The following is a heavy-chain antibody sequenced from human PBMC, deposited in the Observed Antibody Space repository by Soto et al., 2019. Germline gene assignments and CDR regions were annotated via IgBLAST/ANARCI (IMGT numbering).Heavy chain of an antibody. D-gene: IGHD1-7*01. J-gene: IGHJ4*02. CDR1: GFTFDDYA. CDR2: ISWNSGSI. CDR3: AKDIFGTETTSGALDY. Sequence: EVQLGESGGGLVQPGRSLRLSCAASGFTFDDYAMHWVRQAPGKGLEWVSGISWNSGSIGYADSVKGRFTISRDNAKNSLYLQINRLRAEDTALYYCAKDIFGTETTSGALDYWGQGTVVTVSS. V-gene: IGHV3-9*01.